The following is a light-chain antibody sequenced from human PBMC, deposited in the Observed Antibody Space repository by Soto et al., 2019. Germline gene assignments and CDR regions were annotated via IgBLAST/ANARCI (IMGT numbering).Light chain of an antibody. Sequence: EIVLTQSPGTLSLSPGERATLSCRASQSVSSSYLAWYQQKPGQAPRLLIYGASSRATGIPDRFSGSGSGTDFTLTISRLEPGDFAVYYCQQYDSSPLTFGGGTEVEIK. CDR2: GAS. V-gene: IGKV3-20*01. CDR1: QSVSSSY. CDR3: QQYDSSPLT. J-gene: IGKJ4*01.